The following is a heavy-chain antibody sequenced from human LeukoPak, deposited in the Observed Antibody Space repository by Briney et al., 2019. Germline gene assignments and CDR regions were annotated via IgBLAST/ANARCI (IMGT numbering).Heavy chain of an antibody. V-gene: IGHV3-48*03. Sequence: GGSLRLSCAASGFTFSSYEMNWVRQAPGKGLEWVSYISSSGSTIYYADSVKGRFTISRDSAKNSLYLQMNSLRAEDTAVYYCAREGYSYDYWGQGTLVTVSS. J-gene: IGHJ4*02. CDR1: GFTFSSYE. D-gene: IGHD5-18*01. CDR2: ISSSGSTI. CDR3: AREGYSYDY.